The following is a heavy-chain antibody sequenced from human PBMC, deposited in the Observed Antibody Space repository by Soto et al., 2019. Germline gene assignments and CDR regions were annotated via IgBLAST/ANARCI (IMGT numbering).Heavy chain of an antibody. V-gene: IGHV3-7*01. D-gene: IGHD2-2*01. CDR1: GFTFSSYW. CDR2: IKQDGSEK. J-gene: IGHJ6*02. Sequence: GGSLRLSCAASGFTFSSYWMIWVRQAPGKGLEWVANIKQDGSEKYYVDSVKGRFTISRDNAKNSLYLQMNSLRAEDTAVYYCARDRYCSSTSCYHLYGMDVWGQGTTVTVS. CDR3: ARDRYCSSTSCYHLYGMDV.